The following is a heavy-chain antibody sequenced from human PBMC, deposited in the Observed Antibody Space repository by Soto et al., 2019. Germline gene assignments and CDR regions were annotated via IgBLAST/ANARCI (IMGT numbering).Heavy chain of an antibody. Sequence: GGSLRLSCAASGFTFSSYAMSWVRQAPGKGLEWVSAISGSGGSTYYADSVKGRFTISRDNSKNTLSLEMNSLRAEDTATYYCVKFRGRAYPYYYMDVWGKGTTVTVSS. V-gene: IGHV3-23*01. J-gene: IGHJ6*03. CDR3: VKFRGRAYPYYYMDV. D-gene: IGHD3-10*01. CDR2: ISGSGGST. CDR1: GFTFSSYA.